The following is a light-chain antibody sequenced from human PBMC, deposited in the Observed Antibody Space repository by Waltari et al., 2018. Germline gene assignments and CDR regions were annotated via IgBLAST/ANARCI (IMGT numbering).Light chain of an antibody. V-gene: IGKV3-11*01. CDR2: DAS. CDR3: QQRSNWPLT. CDR1: QSVSSY. J-gene: IGKJ5*01. Sequence: EIVLTQSPATLSLSPVERATLSCRASQSVSSYLAWYQQKPGKAPRLLIYDASNRATGIPARFSGSGSGTDFTLTISSLEPEDFAVYYCQQRSNWPLTFGQGTRLEIK.